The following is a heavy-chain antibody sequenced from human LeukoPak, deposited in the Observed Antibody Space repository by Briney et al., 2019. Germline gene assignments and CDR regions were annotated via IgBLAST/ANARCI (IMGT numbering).Heavy chain of an antibody. CDR2: INPSGGST. CDR1: GYTFTSYY. CDR3: ARASPPLGYCSGGSCYSGYYYGMDV. J-gene: IGHJ6*02. Sequence: ASVKVSCKASGYTFTSYYMHWARQAPGQGLEWMGIINPSGGSTSYAQKFQGRVTMTRDTSTSTVYMELSSLRSEDTAVYYCARASPPLGYCSGGSCYSGYYYGMDVWGQGTTVTVSS. D-gene: IGHD2-15*01. V-gene: IGHV1-46*01.